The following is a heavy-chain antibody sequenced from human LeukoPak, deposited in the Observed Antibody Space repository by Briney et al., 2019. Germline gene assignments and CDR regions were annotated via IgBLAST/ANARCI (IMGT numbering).Heavy chain of an antibody. Sequence: GGSLRLSCAASRFTFSDYSMNWVRQAPGKGLQWVASISSGSVYIYYADSMKGRFTISRDNAKNSLYLQMNSLRAEDTAVYYCARAEGDSSSWYRYWGQGTLVTVSS. D-gene: IGHD6-13*01. CDR3: ARAEGDSSSWYRY. V-gene: IGHV3-21*01. J-gene: IGHJ4*02. CDR1: RFTFSDYS. CDR2: ISSGSVYI.